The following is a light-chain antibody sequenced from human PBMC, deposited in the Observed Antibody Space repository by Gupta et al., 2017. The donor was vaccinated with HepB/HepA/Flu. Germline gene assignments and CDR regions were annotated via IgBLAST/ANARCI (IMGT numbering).Light chain of an antibody. CDR1: NIGSRS. CDR3: QVLYYSSGYVT. V-gene: IGLV3-21*02. Sequence: SAVLTLPPSVSVAPGETAKISCGGNNIGSRSVNWYKQIPGQAPLLFVYDDDNRPSGIPDRFSGSNSGTNATLTISKVEAGDEADYYCQVLYYSSGYVTFGGGTKLTGL. J-gene: IGLJ3*02. CDR2: DDD.